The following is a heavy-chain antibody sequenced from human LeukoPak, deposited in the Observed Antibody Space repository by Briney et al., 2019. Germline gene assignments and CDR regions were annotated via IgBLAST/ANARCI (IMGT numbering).Heavy chain of an antibody. CDR2: IYTSGST. CDR1: GGSISSGSSY. CDR3: ARPRGKAKGITMVRGVTRNYYYMDV. D-gene: IGHD3-10*01. V-gene: IGHV4-61*02. Sequence: SETLSLTCTVSGGSISSGSSYWSWIRQPAGKGLEWIGRIYTSGSTNYNPSLKSRVTISVDTSKNQFSLKLSSVTAADTAVYYCARPRGKAKGITMVRGVTRNYYYMDVWGKGTTVTISS. J-gene: IGHJ6*03.